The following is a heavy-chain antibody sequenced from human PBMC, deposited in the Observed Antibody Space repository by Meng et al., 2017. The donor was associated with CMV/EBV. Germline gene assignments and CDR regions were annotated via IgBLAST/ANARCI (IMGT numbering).Heavy chain of an antibody. CDR1: GFIFSSYS. CDR3: ARDKRYCSSTSCYRVYYGMDV. CDR2: ISSSSSTI. Sequence: ETLSLTCAASGFIFSSYSMNWVRQAPGKGLEWVSYISSSSSTIYYADSVKGRFTISRDNAKNSLYLQMNSLRAEDTAVYYCARDKRYCSSTSCYRVYYGMDVWGQGTTVTVSS. J-gene: IGHJ6*02. D-gene: IGHD2-2*01. V-gene: IGHV3-48*04.